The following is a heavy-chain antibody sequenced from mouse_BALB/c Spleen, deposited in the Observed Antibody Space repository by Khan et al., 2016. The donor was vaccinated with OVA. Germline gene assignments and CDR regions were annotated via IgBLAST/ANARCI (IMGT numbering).Heavy chain of an antibody. Sequence: EVQLLETGGGLVQPGGSRKLSCAASGFTFSDYGMAWVRQAPGKGPEWLSFISSLAYNFYYADTVTGRFTISRENAKNTLYLEMSSLRSEDTAMYYCARGGKGGFAYWGQGTLVTVSA. J-gene: IGHJ3*01. CDR1: GFTFSDYG. CDR2: ISSLAYNF. V-gene: IGHV5-15*02. CDR3: ARGGKGGFAY.